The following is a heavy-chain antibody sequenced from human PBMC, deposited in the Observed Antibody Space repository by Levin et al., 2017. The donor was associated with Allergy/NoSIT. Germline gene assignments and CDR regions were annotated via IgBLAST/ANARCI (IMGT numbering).Heavy chain of an antibody. CDR1: GGTFSSYA. J-gene: IGHJ4*02. CDR3: ARDGEYYYDSSGYSPGYFDY. D-gene: IGHD3-22*01. CDR2: IIPIFGTA. V-gene: IGHV1-69*01. Sequence: KISCKASGGTFSSYAISWVRQAPGQGLEWMGGIIPIFGTANYAQKFQGRVTITADESTSTAYMELSSLRSEDTAVYYCARDGEYYYDSSGYSPGYFDYWGQGTLVTVSS.